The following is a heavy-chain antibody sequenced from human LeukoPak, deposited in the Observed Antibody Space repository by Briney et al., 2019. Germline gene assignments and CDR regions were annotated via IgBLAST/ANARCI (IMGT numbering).Heavy chain of an antibody. CDR1: GYTFDDYA. D-gene: IGHD5-18*01. Sequence: GGSLRLSCEASGYTFDDYAMHWVRQAPGKGLEWVSGISWNSGSIGYADSVRGRFSISRDNGKNSLYLQMDSLTTEDTALYYCAKGHTYGLGESYLDFWGQGTLVSVSS. J-gene: IGHJ4*02. CDR3: AKGHTYGLGESYLDF. V-gene: IGHV3-9*01. CDR2: ISWNSGSI.